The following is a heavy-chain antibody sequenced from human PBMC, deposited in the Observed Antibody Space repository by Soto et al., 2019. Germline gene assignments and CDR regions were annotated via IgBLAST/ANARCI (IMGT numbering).Heavy chain of an antibody. J-gene: IGHJ4*02. D-gene: IGHD3-3*01. CDR1: DGSISTYF. CDR3: ARGGQDFWSGPFVY. V-gene: IGHV4-4*07. CDR2: IDNSGNT. Sequence: PSETLSLTCTVSDGSISTYFCNWIRQPAGKGLEWIGRIDNSGNTNYNPSLKSRVTMSADTSRNQFSLKLNSVTAADTAVYYCARGGQDFWSGPFVYWGQGALVTVSS.